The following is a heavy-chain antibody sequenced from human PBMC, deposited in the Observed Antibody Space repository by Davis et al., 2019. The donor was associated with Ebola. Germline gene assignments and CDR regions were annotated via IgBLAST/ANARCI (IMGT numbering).Heavy chain of an antibody. J-gene: IGHJ4*02. Sequence: GESLKISCAASGFTVSSNYMSWVRQAPGKGLEWVSVIYSGGSTYYADSVKGRFTISRDNSKNTLYLQMNSLRAEDTAVYYCAKDRNTIFGVVIMYYWGQGTLVTVSS. V-gene: IGHV3-53*05. CDR1: GFTVSSNY. D-gene: IGHD3-3*01. CDR3: AKDRNTIFGVVIMYY. CDR2: IYSGGST.